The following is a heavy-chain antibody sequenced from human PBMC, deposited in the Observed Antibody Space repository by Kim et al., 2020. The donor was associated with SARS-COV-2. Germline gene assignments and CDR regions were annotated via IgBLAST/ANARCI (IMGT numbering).Heavy chain of an antibody. J-gene: IGHJ4*02. Sequence: ASVKVSCKASGYTFTSYAMHWVRQAPGQRLEWMGWINAGNGNTKYSQKFQGRVTITRDTSASTAYMELSSLRSEDTAVYYCARDSSFIVGATDNYFDYWGQRTLVTVSS. CDR2: INAGNGNT. V-gene: IGHV1-3*01. CDR3: ARDSSFIVGATDNYFDY. D-gene: IGHD1-26*01. CDR1: GYTFTSYA.